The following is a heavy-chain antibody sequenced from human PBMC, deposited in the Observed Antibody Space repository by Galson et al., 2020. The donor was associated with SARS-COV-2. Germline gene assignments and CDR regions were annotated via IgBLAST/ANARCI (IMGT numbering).Heavy chain of an antibody. Sequence: GESLKISCAASGFTFSSHAMHWVRQATGKGLEWVAQIFFDGSDKYYGDSVKGRFTISRDSSKNTVYLQMNNLRADDTAVYYCARDGQTSSGGGFDYWGQGTLVTVSS. CDR1: GFTFSSHA. CDR2: IFFDGSDK. V-gene: IGHV3-33*01. CDR3: ARDGQTSSGGGFDY. D-gene: IGHD3-22*01. J-gene: IGHJ4*02.